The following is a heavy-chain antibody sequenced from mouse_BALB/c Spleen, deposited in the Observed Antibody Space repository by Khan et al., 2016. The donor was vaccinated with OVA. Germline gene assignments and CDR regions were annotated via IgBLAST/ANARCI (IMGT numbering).Heavy chain of an antibody. CDR1: GFTFSSYG. CDR3: ATSYFYGYYFDY. J-gene: IGHJ2*01. V-gene: IGHV5-17*02. D-gene: IGHD1-1*01. Sequence: EVELVESGGGLVQPGGSRKLSCAAPGFTFSSYGMHWVRQAPERGLEWVAYISGDSNTIYYADTVKGRFTISRDNPRNTLFLQMTSLMSEDTAMYYCATSYFYGYYFDYWGPGTTLTVSS. CDR2: ISGDSNTI.